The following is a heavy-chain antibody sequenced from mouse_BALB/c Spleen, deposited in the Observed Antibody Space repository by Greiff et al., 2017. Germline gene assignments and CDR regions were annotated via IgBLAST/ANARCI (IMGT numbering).Heavy chain of an antibody. V-gene: IGHV2-9*02. Sequence: VKLVESGPGLVAPSQSLSLTCTASGFSFTSYGVHWVRQPPGKGLEWLGVICAGGSTYYNSALMSRLSISKDNSKSQVFLKMNSLQTDDTAMYYCAREDYDGSSDWFAYWGQGTLVTVSA. CDR3: AREDYDGSSDWFAY. D-gene: IGHD1-1*01. CDR2: ICAGGST. CDR1: GFSFTSYG. J-gene: IGHJ3*01.